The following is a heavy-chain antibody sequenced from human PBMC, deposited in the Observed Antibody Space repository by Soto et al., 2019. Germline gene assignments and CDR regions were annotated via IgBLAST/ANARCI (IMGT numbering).Heavy chain of an antibody. Sequence: QMQLVQSGPEVKKHGTSVKVSCKASGFTFTSSAVQWVRQARGQRLEWIGWIVVGSGNTNYAQKFQERVTITRDMSTSTAFMELSSLRSEDTAVYYCAEWDPDTAFDYWGQGTLFTVYS. CDR3: AEWDPDTAFDY. J-gene: IGHJ4*02. V-gene: IGHV1-58*01. CDR1: GFTFTSSA. CDR2: IVVGSGNT. D-gene: IGHD1-26*01.